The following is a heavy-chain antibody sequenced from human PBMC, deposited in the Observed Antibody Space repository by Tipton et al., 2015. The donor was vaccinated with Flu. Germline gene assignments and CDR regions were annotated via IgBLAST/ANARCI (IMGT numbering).Heavy chain of an antibody. CDR1: GGSFSGYY. V-gene: IGHV4-34*01. J-gene: IGHJ4*02. Sequence: TLSLTCAVYGGSFSGYYWSWIRQPPGKGLEWIGEINHSGSTNYNPSLKSRVTISVDTSKNQFSLKLSSVTAADTAVYYCAREREGYIAAATYYFDYWGQGTLVTVSS. D-gene: IGHD6-13*01. CDR2: INHSGST. CDR3: AREREGYIAAATYYFDY.